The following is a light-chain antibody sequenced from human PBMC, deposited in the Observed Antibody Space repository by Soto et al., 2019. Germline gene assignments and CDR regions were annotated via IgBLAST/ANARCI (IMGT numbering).Light chain of an antibody. CDR2: GAS. CDR1: QTVSSN. J-gene: IGKJ1*01. CDR3: QKYNVWPPWT. Sequence: EIVMTQSPATLSVSPGERATLSCRASQTVSSNLAWYQQKLGQAPRLLIYGASTRATGVPDRFSGSGSGTEFTLTISRLQSEDFAVYYCQKYNVWPPWTFGQGTKVDIK. V-gene: IGKV3-15*01.